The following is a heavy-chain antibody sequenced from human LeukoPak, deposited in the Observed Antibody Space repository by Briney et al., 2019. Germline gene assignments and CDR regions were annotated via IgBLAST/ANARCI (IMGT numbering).Heavy chain of an antibody. CDR1: GGSIRGYY. CDR3: ARLVWLGESPGSWFDS. Sequence: SEPLSLTCTVSGGSIRGYYWSWIRQPPGKGLEWIGYIYYSRSTNYNPSLQSRVTISPDTSKNQLFLKLNSVTAADTAVYYCARLVWLGESPGSWFDSWGQGTLVTVSS. CDR2: IYYSRST. V-gene: IGHV4-59*01. J-gene: IGHJ5*01. D-gene: IGHD3-10*01.